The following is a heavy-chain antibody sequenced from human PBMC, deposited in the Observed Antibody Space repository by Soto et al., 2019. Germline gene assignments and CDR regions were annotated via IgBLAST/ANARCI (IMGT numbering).Heavy chain of an antibody. J-gene: IGHJ4*02. CDR2: IWSDGSHK. D-gene: IGHD2-8*02. V-gene: IGHV3-33*01. CDR1: GFTFSVYG. Sequence: GGSLRLSCAASGFTFSVYGIHWVRQAPGKGLEWVAVIWSDGSHKYYADSVKGRFTISRDNSKNTLYLQMNSLRAEDTAVYYCARASGPFAYWGQGTLVTVSS. CDR3: ARASGPFAY.